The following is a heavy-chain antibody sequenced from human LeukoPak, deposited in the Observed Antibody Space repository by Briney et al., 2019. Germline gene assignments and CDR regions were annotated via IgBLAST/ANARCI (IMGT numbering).Heavy chain of an antibody. V-gene: IGHV3-30*18. J-gene: IGHJ5*02. D-gene: IGHD3-10*01. Sequence: PGGSLRLSCAASGFTFSSYGMHWVRQAPGKGLEWVGVISYDGSNKYYADSVKGRFTISRDNSKNTLYLQMNSLRAEDTAVYYCAKPYYYGSGSSLNWFDPWGQGTLVTVSS. CDR1: GFTFSSYG. CDR3: AKPYYYGSGSSLNWFDP. CDR2: ISYDGSNK.